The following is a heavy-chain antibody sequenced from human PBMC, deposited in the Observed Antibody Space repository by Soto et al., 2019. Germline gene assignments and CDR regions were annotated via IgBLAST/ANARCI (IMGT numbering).Heavy chain of an antibody. CDR1: AASVSDYY. CDR3: VKAHFGWFDP. Sequence: SETLSLTCTVSAASVSDYYWSRIRQPPGKGLQWIGYTYYSVSTHHNPSLKSRVTISADPPKHQFSLRLSCVTAADTAGYYCVKAHFGWFDPWGQGTLVTVSS. V-gene: IGHV4-59*02. J-gene: IGHJ5*02. D-gene: IGHD3-10*01. CDR2: TYYSVST.